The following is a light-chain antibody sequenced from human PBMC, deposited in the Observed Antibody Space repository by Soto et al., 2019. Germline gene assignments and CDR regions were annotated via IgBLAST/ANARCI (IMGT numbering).Light chain of an antibody. CDR3: SSYSTSSTLYV. V-gene: IGLV2-14*02. Sequence: QSVLTQPASVSGSPGQSITISCTGTSSDVGSYNLVSWYQQHPGKAPKLMIYEVSERPSGVSNRFSGSKSGNTASLTISGLQAEDEADYYCSSYSTSSTLYVFGTGTKVTVL. J-gene: IGLJ1*01. CDR1: SSDVGSYNL. CDR2: EVS.